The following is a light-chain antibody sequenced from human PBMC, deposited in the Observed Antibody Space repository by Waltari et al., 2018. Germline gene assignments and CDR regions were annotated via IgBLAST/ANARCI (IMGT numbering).Light chain of an antibody. J-gene: IGKJ1*01. CDR1: QSVSSSY. V-gene: IGKV3-20*01. CDR3: QQYGSSPWT. Sequence: EIVLTQSPGTLSVSPGERATLPCRASQSVSSSYLAWYQQTPGQAPRVLIHGASNRATGIPDRFSGSGSGTDFTLTISRLEPDDFAVYYCQQYGSSPWTFGQGTKVEIK. CDR2: GAS.